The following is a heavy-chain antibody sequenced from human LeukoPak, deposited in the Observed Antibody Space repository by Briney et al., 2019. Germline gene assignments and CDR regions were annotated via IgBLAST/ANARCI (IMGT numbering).Heavy chain of an antibody. V-gene: IGHV3-30*18. CDR2: ISYDGSNK. Sequence: GRSLRLSCAASGFTFSSYGMHWVRQAPGKGLEWVAVISYDGSNKYYADSVKGRFTISRDNSKNTLYLQMNSLRAEDTAVYYCAKDPQRYCSSTSCWDRFDPWGQGTLVTVSS. CDR1: GFTFSSYG. CDR3: AKDPQRYCSSTSCWDRFDP. D-gene: IGHD2-2*01. J-gene: IGHJ5*02.